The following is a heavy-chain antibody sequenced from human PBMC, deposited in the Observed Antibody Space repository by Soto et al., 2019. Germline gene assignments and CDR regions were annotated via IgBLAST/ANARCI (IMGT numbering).Heavy chain of an antibody. CDR3: ARLGGVRVAAGKGPSNWFDP. CDR2: ISYSGST. CDR1: GGSISSYY. J-gene: IGHJ5*02. Sequence: SETLSLTCTVSGGSISSYYWSWIRQPPGKGLEWIGYISYSGSTNYNPSLKSRVTISVDTSKNQFSLRLSSVTAADTAVYYCARLGGVRVAAGKGPSNWFDPWGQGTLVTVSS. V-gene: IGHV4-59*08. D-gene: IGHD6-13*01.